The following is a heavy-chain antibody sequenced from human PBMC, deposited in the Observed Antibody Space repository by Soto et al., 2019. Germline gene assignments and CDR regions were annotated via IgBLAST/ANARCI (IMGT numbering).Heavy chain of an antibody. D-gene: IGHD3-10*01. CDR2: MNPNSGNT. J-gene: IGHJ6*03. V-gene: IGHV1-8*01. Sequence: ASVKVSCKASGYTFTSYDINWVRQATGQGLEWMGWMNPNSGNTGYAQKFQGRVTMTRNTSIRTAYMELRSLGFEETAGDYCAGGWRITMVRGARTNDYYYYYMDVWGKGTTVTVSS. CDR1: GYTFTSYD. CDR3: AGGWRITMVRGARTNDYYYYYMDV.